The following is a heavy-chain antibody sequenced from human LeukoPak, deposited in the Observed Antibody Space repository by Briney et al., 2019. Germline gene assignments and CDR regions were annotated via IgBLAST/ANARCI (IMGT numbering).Heavy chain of an antibody. J-gene: IGHJ4*02. V-gene: IGHV4-59*01. Sequence: SETLSLTCTVSGGSISSYYWSWIRQPPGKGLEWIGNIYDSGSTNYNPSLKSRVTISVDTSKNQCSLKLSSVTAADTAVYYCARQSISGSSLSYSDYWGQGTLVNVSS. D-gene: IGHD3-22*01. CDR1: GGSISSYY. CDR3: ARQSISGSSLSYSDY. CDR2: IYDSGST.